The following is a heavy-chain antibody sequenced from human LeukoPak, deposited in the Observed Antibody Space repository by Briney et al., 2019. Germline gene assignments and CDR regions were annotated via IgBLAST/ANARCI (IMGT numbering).Heavy chain of an antibody. CDR2: VCGSGHTT. Sequence: GGSLRLSCAASGFTFSSYALSWVRQAPGKGMEWVSTVCGSGHTTYYADSVKGRFAISRDNSKSTVYLQMSSLRVEDTAVYTCAKDWSPRWLVLRDDSEYFHHWGQGTLVTVSS. CDR3: AKDWSPRWLVLRDDSEYFHH. CDR1: GFTFSSYA. D-gene: IGHD6-19*01. V-gene: IGHV3-23*01. J-gene: IGHJ1*01.